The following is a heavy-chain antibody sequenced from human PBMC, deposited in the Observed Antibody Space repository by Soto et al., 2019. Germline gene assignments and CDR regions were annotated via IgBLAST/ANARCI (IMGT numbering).Heavy chain of an antibody. CDR1: GGSISSYY. CDR2: IYYSGST. Sequence: SETLSVTCTVSGGSISSYYWSWIRQPPGKGLEWIGYIYYSGSTNYNPSLKSRVTISVDTSKNQFSLKLSSVTAADTAVYYCARGRGYSYGLDPWGQGTLVTVSS. CDR3: ARGRGYSYGLDP. V-gene: IGHV4-59*08. J-gene: IGHJ5*02. D-gene: IGHD5-18*01.